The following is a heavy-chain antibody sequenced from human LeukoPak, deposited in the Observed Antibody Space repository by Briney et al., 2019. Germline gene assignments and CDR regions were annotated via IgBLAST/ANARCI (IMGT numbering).Heavy chain of an antibody. CDR1: GFTFRSHA. J-gene: IGHJ4*02. CDR2: IGGSGGST. CDR3: AKDPLVRGLTYDH. D-gene: IGHD3-10*01. V-gene: IGHV3-23*01. Sequence: GGSLRLSCAAYGFTFRSHAMTWVRQAPGKGLEWVSAIGGSGGSTYYADSVRGRFTISRDNSKNTLYLQLNSLRAEDTAVYCCAKDPLVRGLTYDHWGQGALVTVSS.